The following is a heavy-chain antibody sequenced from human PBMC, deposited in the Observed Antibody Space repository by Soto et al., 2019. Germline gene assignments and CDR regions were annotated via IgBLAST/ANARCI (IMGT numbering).Heavy chain of an antibody. CDR3: ATLNSFGSDF. CDR2: ITSDGSST. CDR1: GXTFSSYW. J-gene: IGHJ4*02. Sequence: LRLSCAASGXTFSSYWMHWVRQAPGKGLVWVSRITSDGSSTNYADSVKGRFTISRDNAKNTVLLQMNSLRAEDTAGYYCATLNSFGSDFWGQGTLVTVSS. D-gene: IGHD3-3*01. V-gene: IGHV3-74*01.